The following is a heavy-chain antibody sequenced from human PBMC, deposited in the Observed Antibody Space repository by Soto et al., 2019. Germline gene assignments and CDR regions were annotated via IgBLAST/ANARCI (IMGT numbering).Heavy chain of an antibody. CDR2: ISSSSSTI. CDR1: GFTFSSYS. J-gene: IGHJ6*02. CDR3: ARTSNWNDGFYYGMDV. V-gene: IGHV3-48*02. D-gene: IGHD1-1*01. Sequence: EVQLVESGGGLVQPGGSLRLSCAASGFTFSSYSMNWVRQAPGKGLEWVSYISSSSSTIYYADSVKGRFTISRDNAKNSLYLQMNSLRDEDTAVYYCARTSNWNDGFYYGMDVWGQGTTVTVSS.